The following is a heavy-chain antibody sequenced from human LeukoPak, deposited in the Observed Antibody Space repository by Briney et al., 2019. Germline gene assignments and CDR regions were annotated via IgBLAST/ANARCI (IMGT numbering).Heavy chain of an antibody. CDR3: ARGKTYYDISKDAFHI. Sequence: KPSETLSLTCTVSGGSISTYYWSWIRQPPGKGLEWIGHIYYSGGTNYNPSLKSRVTISVDTSKNQFSLKLSSVTAADTAVYYCARGKTYYDISKDAFHIWGQGTMVTVSS. CDR2: IYYSGGT. CDR1: GGSISTYY. J-gene: IGHJ3*02. D-gene: IGHD3-22*01. V-gene: IGHV4-59*01.